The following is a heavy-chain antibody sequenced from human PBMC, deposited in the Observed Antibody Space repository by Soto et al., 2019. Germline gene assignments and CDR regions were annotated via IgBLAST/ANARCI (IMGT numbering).Heavy chain of an antibody. CDR2: INACNGNT. CDR1: GYTFTSYA. V-gene: IGHV1-3*01. J-gene: IGHJ6*03. Sequence: QVQLVQSGAEVKKPGASVKVSCKASGYTFTSYAMHWVRQAPGQRLEWMGWINACNGNTKYSQKFQGRVTITRDTSASTAYMELSSLRSEDTAVYYCASDYYYMDVWGKGTTVTVSS. CDR3: ASDYYYMDV.